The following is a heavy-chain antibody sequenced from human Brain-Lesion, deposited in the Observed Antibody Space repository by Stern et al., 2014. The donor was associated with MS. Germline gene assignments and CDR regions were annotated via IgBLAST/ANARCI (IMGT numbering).Heavy chain of an antibody. CDR2: INSGGGT. V-gene: IGHV3-53*01. J-gene: IGHJ5*02. CDR3: ARDRTCTGGSCYGT. D-gene: IGHD2-15*01. Sequence: EVQLEESGGKLIQPGESLRISCAASGFSVSNNYMTWLRQAPGQGLEWVCLINSGGGTYYADSVKGRFTISRDNSKNTLYLQMNNLRAEDTAVYYCARDRTCTGGSCYGTWGQGTLVTVSS. CDR1: GFSVSNNY.